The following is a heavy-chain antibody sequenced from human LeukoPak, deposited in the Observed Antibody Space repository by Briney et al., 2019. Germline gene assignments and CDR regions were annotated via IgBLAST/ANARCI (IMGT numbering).Heavy chain of an antibody. CDR1: GLTLTTIY. CDR2: LYPGGDRA. J-gene: IGHJ4*02. Sequence: ASVKVSCKASGLTLTTIYMHWVRQAPGQGLEWMAVLYPGGDRAIYAQRFQGRLTLTRDTSTNRVYMEVSSLASEDTAVYYCASEVPRTSRFDHWGQGTLVTVSS. CDR3: ASEVPRTSRFDH. D-gene: IGHD2-8*01. V-gene: IGHV1-46*01.